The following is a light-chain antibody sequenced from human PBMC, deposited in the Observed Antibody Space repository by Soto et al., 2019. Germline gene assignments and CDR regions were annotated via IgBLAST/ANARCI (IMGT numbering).Light chain of an antibody. CDR3: QQSSNFPYT. Sequence: DIQMTQSPSSLSASVGDRVTITCRASQTISTYLNWYQQNPGKAPKLLIYAASSLQSGVPSRFSGSASGTDFTLTISSLQPEDFATYYCQQSSNFPYTFGQGTKLEIK. CDR2: AAS. J-gene: IGKJ2*01. V-gene: IGKV1-39*01. CDR1: QTISTY.